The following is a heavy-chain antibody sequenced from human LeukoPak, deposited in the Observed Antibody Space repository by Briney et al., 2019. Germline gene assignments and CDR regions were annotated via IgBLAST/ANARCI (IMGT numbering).Heavy chain of an antibody. CDR3: AKVGFLRDYYYMDV. CDR2: ISSSSRTI. Sequence: GGSLRLSCAASGFTFSSYSMNWVRQAPGKGLEWVSYISSSSRTIYYADSVKGRFTISRDNAKNTLYLQMNSLRAEDTAVYYCAKVGFLRDYYYMDVWGKGTTVTVSS. D-gene: IGHD3-3*02. J-gene: IGHJ6*03. CDR1: GFTFSSYS. V-gene: IGHV3-48*01.